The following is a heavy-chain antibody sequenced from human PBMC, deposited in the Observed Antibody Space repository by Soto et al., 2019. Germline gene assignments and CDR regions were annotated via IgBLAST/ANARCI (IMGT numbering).Heavy chain of an antibody. J-gene: IGHJ4*02. CDR1: GFTFSSYA. D-gene: IGHD3-22*01. CDR3: AKAPYYYDSSGYPTG. CDR2: ISGSGGST. V-gene: IGHV3-23*01. Sequence: GGSLRLSCAASGFTFSSYAMSWVRQAPGKGLEWVAAISGSGGSTYYADSVKGRFTISRDNSKNTLYLQMNSLRAEDTAVYYCAKAPYYYDSSGYPTGWGQGTLVTVSS.